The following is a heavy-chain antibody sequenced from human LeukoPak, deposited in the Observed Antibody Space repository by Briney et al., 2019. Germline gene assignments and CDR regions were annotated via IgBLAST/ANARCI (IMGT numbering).Heavy chain of an antibody. CDR3: ARDSSGFYYARMLNY. D-gene: IGHD3-22*01. J-gene: IGHJ4*02. CDR2: IYYTGNT. V-gene: IGHV4-39*07. Sequence: SETLSLTRTVSGGSISSSSYYWGWIRQPPGKGLEWIGSIYYTGNTYYNPSLKSRVTISVDTSKNQFSLKLTSVTAADTAFYYCARDSSGFYYARMLNYWGQGTLVTVSS. CDR1: GGSISSSSYY.